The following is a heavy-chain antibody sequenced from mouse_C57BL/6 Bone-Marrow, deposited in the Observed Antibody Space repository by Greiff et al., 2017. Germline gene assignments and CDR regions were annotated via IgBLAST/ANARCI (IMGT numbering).Heavy chain of an antibody. J-gene: IGHJ4*01. D-gene: IGHD3-1*01. CDR1: GYTFTSYW. V-gene: IGHV1-55*01. CDR2: IYPGSGST. Sequence: QVQLQQSGAELVKPGASVKMSCKASGYTFTSYWITWVKQRPGQGLEWIGDIYPGSGSTNYNEKFKSKATLTVDTSSSTAYMQLSSLTSEDSAVYYCARATYRDYARDYWGQGTSVTVSS. CDR3: ARATYRDYARDY.